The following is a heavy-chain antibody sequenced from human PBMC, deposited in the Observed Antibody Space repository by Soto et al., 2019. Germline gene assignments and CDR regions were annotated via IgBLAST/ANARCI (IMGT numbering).Heavy chain of an antibody. J-gene: IGHJ3*02. CDR2: IIPIFGTA. D-gene: IGHD3-3*01. V-gene: IGHV1-69*13. Sequence: SVKVSCKASGGTFSSYAISWVRQAPGQGLEWMGGIIPIFGTANYAQKFQGRVTITADESTSTAYMELSSLRSEDTAVYYCARPVSITIFGVVSDAFDIWGQGTMVTVSS. CDR3: ARPVSITIFGVVSDAFDI. CDR1: GGTFSSYA.